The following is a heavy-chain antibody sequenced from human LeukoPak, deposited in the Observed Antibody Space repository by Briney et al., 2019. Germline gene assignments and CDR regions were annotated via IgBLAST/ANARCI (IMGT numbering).Heavy chain of an antibody. Sequence: PGGSLRLSCAASGFTFSSYSMNWVRQAPGKGLEWVSYISSSSSTIYYADSVKGRFTISRDNAKNSLYLQMNSLRDEDTAVYYCARVLVGGGPFQQPIDYWGQGTLVTVSS. J-gene: IGHJ4*02. V-gene: IGHV3-48*02. CDR3: ARVLVGGGPFQQPIDY. CDR2: ISSSSSTI. CDR1: GFTFSSYS. D-gene: IGHD3-10*01.